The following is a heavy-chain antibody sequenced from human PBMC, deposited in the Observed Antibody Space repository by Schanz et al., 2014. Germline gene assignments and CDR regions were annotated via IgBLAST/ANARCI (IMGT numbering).Heavy chain of an antibody. D-gene: IGHD3-22*01. V-gene: IGHV1-2*04. Sequence: QVQLVQSGDEVKKPGASVKVSCKTSGYTFSDYYIHWVRQAPGQGLEWMGWINPNSGDTNFAQKFQGWVTVTRDTSISTVYMELSRVTYEDTAVYYCARDDRAYYYGMDVWGQGTTVTVSS. J-gene: IGHJ6*02. CDR1: GYTFSDYY. CDR3: ARDDRAYYYGMDV. CDR2: INPNSGDT.